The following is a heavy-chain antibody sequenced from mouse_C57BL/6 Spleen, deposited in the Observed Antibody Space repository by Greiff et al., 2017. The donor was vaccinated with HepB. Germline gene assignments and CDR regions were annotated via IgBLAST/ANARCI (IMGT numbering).Heavy chain of an antibody. V-gene: IGHV1-69*01. CDR2: IDPSDSYT. J-gene: IGHJ3*01. CDR1: GYTFTSYW. D-gene: IGHD2-3*01. Sequence: QVQLQQPGAELVMPGASVKLSCKASGYTFTSYWMHWVKQRPGQGLEWIGEIDPSDSYTNYNQKFKGKSTLTVDKSSSTAYMQLSSLTSEDSAGYYCARSRYDAPTDWGQGTLVTVSA. CDR3: ARSRYDAPTD.